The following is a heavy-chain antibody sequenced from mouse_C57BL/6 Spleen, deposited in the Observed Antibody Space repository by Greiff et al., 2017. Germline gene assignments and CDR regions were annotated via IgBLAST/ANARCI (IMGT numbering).Heavy chain of an antibody. Sequence: QVQLQQSWAELVRPGASVKLSCKASGYTFTDYYINWVKQRPGQGLEWIARIYPGSGNTYYNEKFKGKATLTAEKSSSTAYMQLSSLTSEDSAVYFCARFLYPHYYAMDYWGQGTSVTVSS. CDR3: ARFLYPHYYAMDY. CDR1: GYTFTDYY. D-gene: IGHD1-1*01. J-gene: IGHJ4*01. V-gene: IGHV1-76*01. CDR2: IYPGSGNT.